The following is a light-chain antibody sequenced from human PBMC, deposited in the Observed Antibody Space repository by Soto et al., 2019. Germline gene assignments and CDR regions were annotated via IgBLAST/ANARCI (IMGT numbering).Light chain of an antibody. CDR1: QGITSY. CDR3: QHLYSYPLT. J-gene: IGKJ4*01. V-gene: IGKV1-9*01. CDR2: AAS. Sequence: IQVTQSPSSLSASVGDRVTITCRASQGITSYLAWYQQKPGKAPKLLIYAASALQTGVSSRFSGSGYGTDFALTISNLQPEDFATYFCQHLYSYPLTFGGGTTVEF.